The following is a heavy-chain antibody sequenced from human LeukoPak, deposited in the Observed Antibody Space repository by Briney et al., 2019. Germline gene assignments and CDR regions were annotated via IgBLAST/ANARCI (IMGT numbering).Heavy chain of an antibody. CDR1: GFTFSSYS. CDR3: ARDRRLRYQPLLYYDY. D-gene: IGHD2-2*02. J-gene: IGHJ4*02. CDR2: ISSSSSYI. V-gene: IGHV3-21*01. Sequence: GGSLRLSCAASGFTFSSYSMNWVRQAPGKGLEWVSSISSSSSYIYYADSVKGRFTISRDNAKNSLYLQMNSLRAEDTAVYYCARDRRLRYQPLLYYDYWGQGTLVTVSS.